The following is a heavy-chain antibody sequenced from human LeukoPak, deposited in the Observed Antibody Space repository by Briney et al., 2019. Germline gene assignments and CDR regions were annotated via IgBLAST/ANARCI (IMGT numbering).Heavy chain of an antibody. J-gene: IGHJ3*02. CDR2: INHSGST. CDR3: ARGSPLAQGDI. CDR1: GGSFSGYY. Sequence: SETLSLTCAVYGGSFSGYYWSWIRQPPGKGLEWIGEINHSGSTNYNPSLKSRVTISVDTSKNQFSLKLSSVTAADTAVDYCARGSPLAQGDIWGQGTMVTVSS. V-gene: IGHV4-34*01.